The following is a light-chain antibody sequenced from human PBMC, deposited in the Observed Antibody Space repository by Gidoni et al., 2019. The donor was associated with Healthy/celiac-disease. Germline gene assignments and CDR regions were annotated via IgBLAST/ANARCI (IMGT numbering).Light chain of an antibody. CDR1: SSDVGGYNY. V-gene: IGLV2-11*01. CDR3: CSYAGSYTHVV. J-gene: IGLJ2*01. CDR2: DVS. Sequence: QSALTQPRSVSGSPGQSVTISCTGTSSDVGGYNYVSWYQQHPGKAHKLMIYDVSKRPSGVPDRFSGSKSVNTASLTISGLQAEDEADYYCCSYAGSYTHVVFGGGTKLTVL.